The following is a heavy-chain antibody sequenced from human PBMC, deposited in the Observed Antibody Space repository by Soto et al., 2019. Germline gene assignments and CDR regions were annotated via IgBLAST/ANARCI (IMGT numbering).Heavy chain of an antibody. CDR2: ISSSSSAT. J-gene: IGHJ6*02. D-gene: IGHD2-15*01. CDR1: GFTFSSYS. Sequence: PGGSLRLSCAASGFTFSSYSMNWVREAPGKGLEWISCISSSSSATYYADTVRGRFTGSRDNAKNSLYLQMNSLRAGDTAVYYCARAPSDCSGGSCYFGHYYYYGMDVWGQGTTVTVSS. CDR3: ARAPSDCSGGSCYFGHYYYYGMDV. V-gene: IGHV3-48*01.